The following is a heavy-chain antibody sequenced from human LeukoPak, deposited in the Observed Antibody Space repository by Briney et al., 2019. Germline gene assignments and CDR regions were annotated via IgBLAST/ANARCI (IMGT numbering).Heavy chain of an antibody. D-gene: IGHD3-16*01. CDR1: GFTFSSYA. J-gene: IGHJ4*02. CDR2: ISYDGSNK. CDR3: AKTLNFRMIGNIDY. Sequence: PGGSLRLSCAASGFTFSSYAMHWVRQAPGKGLEWVAVISYDGSNKYYADSVKGRFTISRDNSKNTLYLQMNSLRAEDTAVYYCAKTLNFRMIGNIDYWGQGTLVTVSS. V-gene: IGHV3-30*04.